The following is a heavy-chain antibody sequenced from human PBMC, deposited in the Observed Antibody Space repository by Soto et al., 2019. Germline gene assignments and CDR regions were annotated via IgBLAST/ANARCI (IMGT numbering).Heavy chain of an antibody. CDR1: GGSIISAGYY. CDR3: ERDRDGNEREDAFDI. V-gene: IGHV4-31*03. Sequence: TLSLTCTVSGGSIISAGYYWSWIRQHPGKGLEWIGYIYYNGNTHYNPSLKSRVIISVDTSKNQFYLKLSSVTAADTAMYYCERDRDGNEREDAFDIWGQGTLVTV. CDR2: IYYNGNT. D-gene: IGHD1-1*01. J-gene: IGHJ3*02.